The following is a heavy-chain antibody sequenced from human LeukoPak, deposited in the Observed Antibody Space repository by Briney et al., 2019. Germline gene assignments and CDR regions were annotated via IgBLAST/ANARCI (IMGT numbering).Heavy chain of an antibody. CDR3: ARDQGYDSSGYYFDY. J-gene: IGHJ4*02. CDR1: GYTFTSYG. V-gene: IGHV1-18*01. Sequence: ASVKVSCKASGYTFTSYGIIWVQQAPGQGLQCMGWISAYNGNTNYAQKLKGRVTMTTDTSTSTAYMELRRLRSGDTAVYYCARDQGYDSSGYYFDYWGQGTLVTVSS. CDR2: ISAYNGNT. D-gene: IGHD3-22*01.